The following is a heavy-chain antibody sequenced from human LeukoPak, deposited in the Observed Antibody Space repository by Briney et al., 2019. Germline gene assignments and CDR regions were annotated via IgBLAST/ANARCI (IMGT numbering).Heavy chain of an antibody. D-gene: IGHD3-3*01. CDR2: IYTSGST. CDR1: GGSISSYY. J-gene: IGHJ3*02. V-gene: IGHV4-4*07. Sequence: SETLSLTCTVSGGSISSYYWSRIRQPAGKGLEWIGRIYTSGSTNYNPSLKSRVTMSVDTSKNQFSLKLSSVTAADTAVYYCARDGDYDFWSGYYNTYAFDIWGQGTMVTVSS. CDR3: ARDGDYDFWSGYYNTYAFDI.